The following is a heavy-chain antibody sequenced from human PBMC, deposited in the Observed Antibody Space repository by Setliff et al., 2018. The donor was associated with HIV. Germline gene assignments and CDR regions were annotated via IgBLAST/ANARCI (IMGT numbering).Heavy chain of an antibody. CDR2: IKQDGSEK. CDR3: ARSGGLRSFDWLPYHYYFDY. CDR1: RFTFSTYW. D-gene: IGHD3-9*01. V-gene: IGHV3-7*01. Sequence: SRFTFSTYWMSWVRQAPGKGLEWVANIKQDGSEKYYVDSVKGRFTISRDNAKNSLYLQMNSLRAEDTAVYYCARSGGLRSFDWLPYHYYFDYWGQGTLVTVSS. J-gene: IGHJ4*02.